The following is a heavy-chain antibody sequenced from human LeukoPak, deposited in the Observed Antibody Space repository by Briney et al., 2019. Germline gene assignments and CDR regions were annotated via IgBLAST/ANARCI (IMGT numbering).Heavy chain of an antibody. Sequence: GGSLRLSCAASGFTVSSNYMTWVRQAPGKGLEYVSVIYSGGNTYYADSVKGRFTISRDNFKNTLYLQMNRLRADDAAVYYCASLDILTGYSNFDYWGQGTLVTVSS. CDR2: IYSGGNT. CDR3: ASLDILTGYSNFDY. D-gene: IGHD3-9*01. CDR1: GFTVSSNY. V-gene: IGHV3-53*01. J-gene: IGHJ4*02.